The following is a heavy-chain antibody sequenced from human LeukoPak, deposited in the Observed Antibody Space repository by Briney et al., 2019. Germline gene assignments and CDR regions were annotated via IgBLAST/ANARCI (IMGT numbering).Heavy chain of an antibody. CDR2: IYSRGST. D-gene: IGHD1-14*01. Sequence: SETLSLTCNVSGASIKTYYWTWIRQPPGKGLEYVGYIYSRGSTNYNPSLKSRVTLSVDTSKNQFSLRLRSPTAADTAVYYCARVREGNHLHQFYLDSWGQGTLVTVSS. CDR3: ARVREGNHLHQFYLDS. J-gene: IGHJ4*02. V-gene: IGHV4-59*01. CDR1: GASIKTYY.